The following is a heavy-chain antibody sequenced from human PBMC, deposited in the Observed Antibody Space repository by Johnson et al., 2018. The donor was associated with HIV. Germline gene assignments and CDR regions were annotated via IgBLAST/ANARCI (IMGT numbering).Heavy chain of an antibody. D-gene: IGHD2-15*01. CDR1: GFTFSDYY. CDR3: ARERLVATAFDM. J-gene: IGHJ3*02. V-gene: IGHV3-11*04. CDR2: ISSSGTTI. Sequence: QMLLVESGGGLVKPGGSLRLSCAASGFTFSDYYMSWIRQAPGKGLEWVSCISSSGTTIYYADSMKGRFTISRDNAKNSLYLHMNSLRAEDTAVYYCARERLVATAFDMWGQGTMVTVSS.